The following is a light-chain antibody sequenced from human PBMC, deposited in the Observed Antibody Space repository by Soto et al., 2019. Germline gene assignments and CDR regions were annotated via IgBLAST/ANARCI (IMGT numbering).Light chain of an antibody. V-gene: IGLV2-8*01. CDR2: EVS. CDR3: SSFAGNNIYV. CDR1: TSDVGGYNY. Sequence: QSVLTQPPSASWSPGQSVTISCTGTTSDVGGYNYVSWYQQHPGKAPKLMIHEVSKRPSGVPDRFSGSKSGNTASLTVSGLQAEDEADYYCSSFAGNNIYVFGTGTKVTVL. J-gene: IGLJ1*01.